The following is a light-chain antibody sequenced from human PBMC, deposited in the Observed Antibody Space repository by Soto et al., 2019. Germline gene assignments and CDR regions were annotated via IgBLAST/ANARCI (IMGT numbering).Light chain of an antibody. J-gene: IGKJ1*01. Sequence: EIVMPQSPATLSVSPGARATLSCRASQSVSSNLAWYQQKPGQAPRLLIYGASTRATGIPARFSGSGSGTEFTLTISSLQSEDFAVYYCQQYNDWPRTFGQGTKVEI. CDR3: QQYNDWPRT. CDR2: GAS. CDR1: QSVSSN. V-gene: IGKV3-15*01.